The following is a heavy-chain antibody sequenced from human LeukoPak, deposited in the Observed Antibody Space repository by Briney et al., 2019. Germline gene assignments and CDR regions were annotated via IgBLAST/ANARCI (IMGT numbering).Heavy chain of an antibody. J-gene: IGHJ4*02. CDR2: IYYSGST. CDR3: ARGVVVPGDFDY. V-gene: IGHV4-4*02. CDR1: GGSISSHNW. Sequence: SGALSLTCAVSGGSISSHNWWSWVRQPPGKGLEWIGEIYYSGSTNYNPSLKSRVTISVDKSKNQFSLKLSSVTAADTAVYYCARGVVVPGDFDYWGQGTLVTVSS. D-gene: IGHD2-15*01.